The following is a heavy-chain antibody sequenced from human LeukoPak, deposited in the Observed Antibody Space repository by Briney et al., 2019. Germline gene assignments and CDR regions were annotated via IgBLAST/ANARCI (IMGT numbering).Heavy chain of an antibody. D-gene: IGHD3-10*01. CDR3: ARVGPYGSGSPTLDY. CDR1: GGTFSSYA. CDR2: IIPIFGTA. J-gene: IGHJ4*02. V-gene: IGHV1-69*13. Sequence: SVKVSCKASGGTFSSYAISWVRQAPGQGLEWMGGIIPIFGTANYAQKFQGRVTITADESTSTAYMELSSLRSEDTAVYYCARVGPYGSGSPTLDYWGQGTLVTVSS.